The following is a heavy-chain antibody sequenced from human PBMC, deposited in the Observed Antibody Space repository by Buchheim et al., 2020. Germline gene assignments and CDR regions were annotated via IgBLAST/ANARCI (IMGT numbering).Heavy chain of an antibody. D-gene: IGHD6-19*01. CDR2: IYHSGST. CDR3: ARAEGDPEWLVLSLGMDV. CDR1: GGSISSSNW. J-gene: IGHJ6*02. Sequence: QVQLQESGPGLVKPSGTLSLTCAVSGGSISSSNWWSWVRQPPGKGLEWIGEIYHSGSTNYNPSLKSRVTLSVDKSKHQFSPKLSSVTAADTAVYYCARAEGDPEWLVLSLGMDVWGQGTT. V-gene: IGHV4-4*02.